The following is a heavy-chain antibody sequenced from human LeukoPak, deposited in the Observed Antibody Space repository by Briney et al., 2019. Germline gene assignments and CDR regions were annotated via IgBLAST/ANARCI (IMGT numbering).Heavy chain of an antibody. CDR3: ARDRGSTRQYNWFDP. Sequence: SETLSLTCTVSGGSISSSSYYWGWIRQPPGKGLEWIGSIYYSGSTYYNPSLKSRVTISVDTSKNQFSLKLSSVTAADTAVYYCARDRGSTRQYNWFDPWGQGTLVTVSS. CDR2: IYYSGST. CDR1: GGSISSSSYY. D-gene: IGHD2-2*01. V-gene: IGHV4-39*07. J-gene: IGHJ5*02.